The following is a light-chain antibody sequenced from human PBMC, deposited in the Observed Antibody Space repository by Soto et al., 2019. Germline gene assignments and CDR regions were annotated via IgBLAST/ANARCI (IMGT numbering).Light chain of an antibody. CDR1: SSNIGNNY. V-gene: IGLV1-51*02. CDR2: ENN. J-gene: IGLJ1*01. Sequence: HFVLTQPPSLSAAPGQKVTISCSGSSSNIGNNYVSWYQQLPGTAPKLLIYENNKRPSGIPDRFSGSKSGTSATLGITGLQTGDEADYYCGTWDSSLSAGVFGTGTRSPS. CDR3: GTWDSSLSAGV.